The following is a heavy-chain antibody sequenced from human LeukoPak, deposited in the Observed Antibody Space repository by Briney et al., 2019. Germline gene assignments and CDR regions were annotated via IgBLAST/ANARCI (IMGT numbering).Heavy chain of an antibody. CDR1: GGTFSSYA. CDR3: ARAHQWELRTGYYYMDV. V-gene: IGHV1-69*05. Sequence: SVKVSRKASGGTFSSYAISWVRQAPGQGLEWMGGIIPIFGTANYAQKFQGRVTITTDESTSTAYMELSSLRSEDTAAYYCARAHQWELRTGYYYMDVWGKGTTVTVSS. J-gene: IGHJ6*03. D-gene: IGHD1-26*01. CDR2: IIPIFGTA.